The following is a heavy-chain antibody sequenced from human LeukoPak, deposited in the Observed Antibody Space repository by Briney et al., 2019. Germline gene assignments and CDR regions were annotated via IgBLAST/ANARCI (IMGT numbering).Heavy chain of an antibody. D-gene: IGHD2-15*01. J-gene: IGHJ4*02. Sequence: GGSLRLSCAASGFTFSSYAMSWVRQAPGKGLEWVSLISHSGANTFYADSVKGRFSVSRDNSKNTMYLQMNSLRAEDTAVYYCAKDIEASIWGQGTLVAVSS. CDR2: ISHSGANT. V-gene: IGHV3-23*01. CDR3: AKDIEASI. CDR1: GFTFSSYA.